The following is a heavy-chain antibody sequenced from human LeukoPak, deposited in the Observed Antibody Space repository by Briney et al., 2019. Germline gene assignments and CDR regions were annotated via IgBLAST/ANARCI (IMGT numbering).Heavy chain of an antibody. Sequence: GGSLRLSCAASGFTFSSYWMSWVRQAPGKGLEWVANIKQDGSEKYYVDSVKGRFTISRDNAKNSLYLQMNSLRAEDTALYYCAKHIRIHDYGDDPFDYWGQGTLVTVSS. CDR3: AKHIRIHDYGDDPFDY. V-gene: IGHV3-7*03. CDR1: GFTFSSYW. CDR2: IKQDGSEK. J-gene: IGHJ4*02. D-gene: IGHD4-17*01.